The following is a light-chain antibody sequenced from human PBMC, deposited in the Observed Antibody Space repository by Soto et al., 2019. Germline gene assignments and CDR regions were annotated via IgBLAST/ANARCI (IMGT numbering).Light chain of an antibody. V-gene: IGKV1-5*03. Sequence: DIQMTQSPSTLSASVGDRVTITCRASQSINNWLAWYQQRPGKAPKLLIYKASGLQSGVPSRFSGSASGTEFTLTISSLQPDDFATYYCHQYNSYPYTFAQGTRLEIK. J-gene: IGKJ2*01. CDR2: KAS. CDR1: QSINNW. CDR3: HQYNSYPYT.